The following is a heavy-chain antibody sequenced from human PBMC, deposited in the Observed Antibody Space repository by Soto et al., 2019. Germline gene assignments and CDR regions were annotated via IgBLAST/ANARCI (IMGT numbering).Heavy chain of an antibody. V-gene: IGHV3-23*01. Sequence: VGSLRLSCAASGFTFSSYAMSWVRQAPGKGLEWVSAISGSGGSTYYADSVKGRFTISRDNSKNTLYLQMNSLRAEDTAVYYCAKDSPYYDSSGYYPDAFDIWGQGTMVTVSS. CDR3: AKDSPYYDSSGYYPDAFDI. D-gene: IGHD3-22*01. CDR2: ISGSGGST. J-gene: IGHJ3*02. CDR1: GFTFSSYA.